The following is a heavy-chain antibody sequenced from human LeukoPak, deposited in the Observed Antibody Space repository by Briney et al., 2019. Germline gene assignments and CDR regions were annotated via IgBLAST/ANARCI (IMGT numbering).Heavy chain of an antibody. J-gene: IGHJ3*02. Sequence: SEPLSLTCAVYGGSFSGYYWSWIRQPPGKGLEWIGEINHSGSTNYNPSLKSRVTISVDTSKNQFSLKLSSVTAADTAVYYCARGYDSSGYYLGTGAFDIWGQGTMVTVSS. CDR3: ARGYDSSGYYLGTGAFDI. D-gene: IGHD3-22*01. CDR2: INHSGST. V-gene: IGHV4-34*01. CDR1: GGSFSGYY.